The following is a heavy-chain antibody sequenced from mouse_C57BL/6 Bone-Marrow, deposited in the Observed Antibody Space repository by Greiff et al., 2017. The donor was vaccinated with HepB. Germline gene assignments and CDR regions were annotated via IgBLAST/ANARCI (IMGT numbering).Heavy chain of an antibody. Sequence: EVKLVESGAELVKPGASVKLSCTASGFNIKDYYMHWVKQRTEQGLEWIGRIDPEDGETKYAPKFQGKATITAETSSNTAYLQLSSLTSEDTAVYYCALYYYGSRGWYFDVWGTGTTVTVSS. D-gene: IGHD1-1*01. CDR1: GFNIKDYY. CDR3: ALYYYGSRGWYFDV. V-gene: IGHV14-2*01. J-gene: IGHJ1*03. CDR2: IDPEDGET.